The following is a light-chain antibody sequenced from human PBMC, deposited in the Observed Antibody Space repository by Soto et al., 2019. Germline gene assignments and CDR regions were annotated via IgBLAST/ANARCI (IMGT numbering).Light chain of an antibody. V-gene: IGLV1-40*01. CDR1: SSNIGAGYD. CDR2: GNS. J-gene: IGLJ2*01. Sequence: QSVLTQPPSVSGAPGQRVTISCTGSSSNIGAGYDVHWYQQLPGTAPKLLIYGNSNRPSGVPDRFSGSKSGTSASLAIPGLQAEEAADYYGQSYDSSLSGVVFGGGTKLTVL. CDR3: QSYDSSLSGVV.